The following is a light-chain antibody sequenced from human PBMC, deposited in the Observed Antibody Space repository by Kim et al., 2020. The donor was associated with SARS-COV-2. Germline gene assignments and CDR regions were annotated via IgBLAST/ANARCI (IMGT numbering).Light chain of an antibody. CDR1: SGFNVGTYK. V-gene: IGLV5-45*03. Sequence: QPVLTQPSSLSVSPGASASLTCTLRSGFNVGTYKIYWYQQKPGSPPQYLLRYKSDSDKQQGSGVPSRFSGSKDASANAGILLISGLQSEDEADYYCMIWHSSAWMFGGGTQLTVL. CDR3: MIWHSSAWM. CDR2: YKSDSDK. J-gene: IGLJ3*02.